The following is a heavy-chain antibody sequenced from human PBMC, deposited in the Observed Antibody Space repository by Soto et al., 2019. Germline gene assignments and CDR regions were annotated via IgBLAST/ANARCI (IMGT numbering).Heavy chain of an antibody. CDR3: ARGVLGVGYGYGLSNYYYGMDV. V-gene: IGHV4-31*03. CDR1: GGSISSGGYY. J-gene: IGHJ6*02. CDR2: IYYSGST. Sequence: SETLSLTCTVSGGSISSGGYYWSWIRQHPGKGLEWIGYIYYSGSTYYNPSLKSRVTISVDTSKNQFSLKLSSVTAADTAVYYCARGVLGVGYGYGLSNYYYGMDVWGQGTTVTVSS. D-gene: IGHD5-18*01.